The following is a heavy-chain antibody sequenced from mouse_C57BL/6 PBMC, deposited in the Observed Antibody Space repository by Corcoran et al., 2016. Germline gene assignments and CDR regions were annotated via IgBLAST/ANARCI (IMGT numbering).Heavy chain of an antibody. CDR1: CYTVSEYY. CDR3: ARRDCDYDGWYCDV. D-gene: IGHD2-4*01. V-gene: IGHV1-75*01. CDR2: IFPGSGST. Sequence: QVQLQQSVPELVKLAASEKISCKSSCYTVSEYYLNCLKQSPGQGLEWIVWIFPGSGSTYYNEKFKGKATLTVDKSSSTAYMLLSSLTSEDSAVYFWARRDCDYDGWYCDVRGKGTTVAVYS. J-gene: IGHJ1*03.